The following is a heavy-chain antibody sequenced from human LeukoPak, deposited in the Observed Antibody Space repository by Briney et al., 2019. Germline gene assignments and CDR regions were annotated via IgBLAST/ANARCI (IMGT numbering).Heavy chain of an antibody. CDR2: ISSSSSTI. J-gene: IGHJ4*02. Sequence: PGGSLRLSCAASGFTFSSYSMNWVRQAPGKGLEWVSYISSSSSTIYYADSVKGRFTISRDNAKNSLYLQMNSLRAEDTAVYYCARDSFHISEYYYDSSGYDDLFDYWGQGTLVTVSS. CDR3: ARDSFHISEYYYDSSGYDDLFDY. D-gene: IGHD3-22*01. V-gene: IGHV3-48*01. CDR1: GFTFSSYS.